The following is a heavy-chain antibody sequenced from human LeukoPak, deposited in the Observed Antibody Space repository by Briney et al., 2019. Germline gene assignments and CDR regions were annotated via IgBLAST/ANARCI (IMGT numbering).Heavy chain of an antibody. CDR2: ISGSGGST. D-gene: IGHD2-21*01. CDR1: GFTFSSYA. CDR3: AKQGRSYSAFDI. V-gene: IGHV3-23*01. Sequence: PGGSLRLSCAASGFTFSSYAMSWVRQAPGKGLEWVSAISGSGGSTYYADSVKGRFTISRDNSKNTLHLQMNSLRAEDTAVYYCAKQGRSYSAFDIWGQGTMVTVSS. J-gene: IGHJ3*02.